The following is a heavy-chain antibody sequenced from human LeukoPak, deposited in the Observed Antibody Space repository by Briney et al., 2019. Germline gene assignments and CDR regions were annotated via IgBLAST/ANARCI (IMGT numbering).Heavy chain of an antibody. CDR3: ASSPLISSGWLGFDY. CDR2: IYHNENTRST. J-gene: IGHJ4*02. Sequence: PSETLSLTCSVSGGSISSSSYYWSWIRQPPGKGLEWIGYIYHNENTRSTNFNPSLKSRVTISIDSSKNQFSLKLSSVTAADSAVYYCASSPLISSGWLGFDYWGQGTLVTVSS. D-gene: IGHD6-19*01. V-gene: IGHV4-61*01. CDR1: GGSISSSSYY.